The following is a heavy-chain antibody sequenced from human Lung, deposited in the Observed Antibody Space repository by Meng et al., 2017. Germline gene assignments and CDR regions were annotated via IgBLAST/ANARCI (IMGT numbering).Heavy chain of an antibody. V-gene: IGHV1-18*01. CDR3: ARGTPGRSYSDY. J-gene: IGHJ4*02. CDR1: DYTFTGYG. Sequence: QVQPVQSGPEVKKPGASGKASCKASDYTFTGYGVSWVRQALGQGLEWMAWLGAHDGDTSHAPKFQGRVTVSADRPTATAYMELRSLRSDDTAVYYCARGTPGRSYSDYWGQGTLVTVSS. D-gene: IGHD3-10*01. CDR2: LGAHDGDT.